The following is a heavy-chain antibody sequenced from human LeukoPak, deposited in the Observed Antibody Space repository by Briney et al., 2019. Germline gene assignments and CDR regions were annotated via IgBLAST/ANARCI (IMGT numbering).Heavy chain of an antibody. J-gene: IGHJ6*03. CDR3: ARGRVTMVRGGGYLDV. CDR2: ISAYNGNT. D-gene: IGHD3-10*01. V-gene: IGHV1-18*01. CDR1: GYTFTSYG. Sequence: GASVKVSCKASGYTFTSYGISWVRQAPGQGLEWMGWISAYNGNTNYAQKLQGRVTMTTDTSTSTAYMELRSLRSDDTAVYYCARGRVTMVRGGGYLDVWGKGTTITVSS.